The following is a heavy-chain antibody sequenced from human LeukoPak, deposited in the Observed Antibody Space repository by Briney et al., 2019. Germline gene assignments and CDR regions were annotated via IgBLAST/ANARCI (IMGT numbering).Heavy chain of an antibody. CDR3: AKGSVVYDFWSGFDY. CDR2: ISGSGGST. D-gene: IGHD3-3*01. CDR1: GFTFSSYA. J-gene: IGHJ4*02. V-gene: IGHV3-23*01. Sequence: GGPLRLSCAASGFTFSSYAMSWVRQAPGKGLEWVSAISGSGGSTYYADSVKGRFTISRDNSKNTLYLQMNSLRAEDTAVYYCAKGSVVYDFWSGFDYWGQGTLVTVSS.